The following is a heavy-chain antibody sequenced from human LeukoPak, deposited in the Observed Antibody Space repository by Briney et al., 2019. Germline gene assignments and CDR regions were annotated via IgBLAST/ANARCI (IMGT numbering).Heavy chain of an antibody. CDR1: GGSISSSSYY. J-gene: IGHJ5*02. V-gene: IGHV4-39*01. CDR2: IYYSGST. Sequence: TSETLSLTCTVSGGSISSSSYYWGWIRQPPGKGLEWIGSIYYSGSTYYNPSLKSRVTISVDTSKNQFSLKLSSVTAADTAVYYCARLWIVVVPAHSGWFDPWGQGTLVTVSS. CDR3: ARLWIVVVPAHSGWFDP. D-gene: IGHD2-2*01.